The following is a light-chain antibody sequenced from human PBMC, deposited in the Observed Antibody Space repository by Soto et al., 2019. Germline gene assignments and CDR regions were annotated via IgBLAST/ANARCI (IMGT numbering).Light chain of an antibody. CDR1: QSVRGSS. CDR3: QHYGALPVT. Sequence: EVVLTQSPGTLSLSPGEGATLSCRASQSVRGSSLAWYQQKPGQAPRLLIYSVSSMATCIPDRFSGSGSGTDFTLTISRLEPEDFGVYYCQHYGALPVTFGLGITVDIK. CDR2: SVS. J-gene: IGKJ3*01. V-gene: IGKV3-20*01.